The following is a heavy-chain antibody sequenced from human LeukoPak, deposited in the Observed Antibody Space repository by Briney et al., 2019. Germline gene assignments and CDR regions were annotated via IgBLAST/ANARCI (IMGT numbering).Heavy chain of an antibody. D-gene: IGHD3-3*01. J-gene: IGHJ4*02. Sequence: SETLSLTCTVSGGSISSYYWSWIRQPPGKGLEWIGYIYYSGSTNYNPSLKSRVTISVDTSKNQFSLKLSSVTAADTAVYYCARVPSLEWLFAYFDYWGPGTLVTVSS. V-gene: IGHV4-59*01. CDR2: IYYSGST. CDR1: GGSISSYY. CDR3: ARVPSLEWLFAYFDY.